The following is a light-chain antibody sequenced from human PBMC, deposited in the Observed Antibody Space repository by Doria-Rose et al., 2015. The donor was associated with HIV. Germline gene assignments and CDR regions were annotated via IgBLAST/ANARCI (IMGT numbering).Light chain of an antibody. J-gene: IGKJ1*01. CDR2: DGS. CDR3: HQYGTSRT. V-gene: IGKV3-20*01. CDR1: QSLSRTY. Sequence: TQSPGTLSLSPGERATLSCRDSQSLSRTYLAWYQQKPGQAHSLLIYDGSTRATGIPDRFSASGSGTDFTLTINRLEPEDFALYYCHQYGTSRTFGQGTKVEI.